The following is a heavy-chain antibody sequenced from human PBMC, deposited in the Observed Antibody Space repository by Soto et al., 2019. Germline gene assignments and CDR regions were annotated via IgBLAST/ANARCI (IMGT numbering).Heavy chain of an antibody. V-gene: IGHV4-31*03. CDR3: ARGARGYSGYDLGRVRGMDV. CDR2: IYYSGST. J-gene: IGHJ6*02. D-gene: IGHD5-12*01. Sequence: SETLSLTCTVSGGSISSGGYYWSWIRQHPGKGLEWIGYIYYSGSTYYNPSLKSRVTISVDTSKNQFSLKLSSVTAADTAVYYCARGARGYSGYDLGRVRGMDVWGQGTTVTVSS. CDR1: GGSISSGGYY.